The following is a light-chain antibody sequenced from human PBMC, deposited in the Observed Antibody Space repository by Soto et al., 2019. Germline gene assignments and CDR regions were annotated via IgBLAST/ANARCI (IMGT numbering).Light chain of an antibody. Sequence: QSALTQPPSASGSPGQSVTISCTGTSSDVGGYNYVSWYQQHPGKAPKLMIYEVSTRPSGVPDRFSGSKSGNTASLTVSGLQAEDEADYYSRSYAGSNNFGVFGGGTKLTVL. CDR1: SSDVGGYNY. V-gene: IGLV2-8*01. CDR2: EVS. CDR3: RSYAGSNNFGV. J-gene: IGLJ3*02.